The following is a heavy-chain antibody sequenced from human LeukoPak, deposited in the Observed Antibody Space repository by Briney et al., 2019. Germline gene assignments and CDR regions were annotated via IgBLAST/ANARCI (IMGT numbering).Heavy chain of an antibody. Sequence: SETLSLTCTVSGGSISSGNHYWSWIRQPAGKGLEWIGHICTSGSTNYNPSLKSRVTISVDTSKNQFSLNLRSMTAADTAVYYCARDTLYNFWSGYYHTTYYFDYWGQGTLVTVSS. CDR1: GGSISSGNHY. D-gene: IGHD3-3*01. CDR2: ICTSGST. V-gene: IGHV4-61*09. J-gene: IGHJ4*02. CDR3: ARDTLYNFWSGYYHTTYYFDY.